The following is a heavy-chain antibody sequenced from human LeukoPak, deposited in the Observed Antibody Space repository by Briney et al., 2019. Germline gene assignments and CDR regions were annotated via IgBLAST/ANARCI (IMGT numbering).Heavy chain of an antibody. V-gene: IGHV3-23*01. D-gene: IGHD6-19*01. CDR3: ATDDSSGWYVHFQH. CDR1: GFTFSSDA. CDR2: ISGSGGST. J-gene: IGHJ1*01. Sequence: GGSLRLSCAASGFTFSSDAMSWVRQAPGKGLEWVSAISGSGGSTYYADSVKGWFTISRDNSKNTLYLQMNSLRAEDTAVYYCATDDSSGWYVHFQHWGQGTLVTVSS.